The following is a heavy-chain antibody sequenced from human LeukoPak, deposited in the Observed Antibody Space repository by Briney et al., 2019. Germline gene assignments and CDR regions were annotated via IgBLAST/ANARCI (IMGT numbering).Heavy chain of an antibody. CDR2: SGST. J-gene: IGHJ4*02. CDR1: GYSISSGYY. D-gene: IGHD6-13*01. Sequence: PSETLSLTCTVSGYSISSGYYWGWIRQPPGKGLEWIGSGSTYYNPSLKSRVTISVDTSKNQFSLTLSSVTAADTAVYYCARDRRGTTWSPFDYWGQGILVTVSS. CDR3: ARDRRGTTWSPFDY. V-gene: IGHV4-38-2*02.